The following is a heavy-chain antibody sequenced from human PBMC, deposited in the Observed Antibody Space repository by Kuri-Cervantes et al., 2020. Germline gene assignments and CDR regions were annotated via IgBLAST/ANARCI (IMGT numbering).Heavy chain of an antibody. CDR2: INPNSGGT. CDR3: ARDRGSSTWYGWVDY. D-gene: IGHD6-13*01. CDR1: GYTFTGYY. J-gene: IGHJ4*02. Sequence: ASVKVSCKASGYTFTGYYIHWVRQAPGQGLEWMGWINPNSGGTNYAQKFQDWVTMTRDTSISTAYMELSSLRSDDTAVYYCARDRGSSTWYGWVDYWGQGTLDTVSS. V-gene: IGHV1-2*04.